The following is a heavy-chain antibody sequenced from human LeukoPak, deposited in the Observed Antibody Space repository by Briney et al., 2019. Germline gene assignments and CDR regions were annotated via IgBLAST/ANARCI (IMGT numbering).Heavy chain of an antibody. J-gene: IGHJ4*02. D-gene: IGHD6-13*01. Sequence: GGSLRLSCAASGFTFDDYAMHWVRQAPGKGLEWVSGISWNSGSIGYADSVKGRFTISRDNAKNSLYLQMNSLRAEDTALYYCAKDRFQQLLGVHDYWGQGTLVTVPS. CDR2: ISWNSGSI. CDR1: GFTFDDYA. V-gene: IGHV3-9*01. CDR3: AKDRFQQLLGVHDY.